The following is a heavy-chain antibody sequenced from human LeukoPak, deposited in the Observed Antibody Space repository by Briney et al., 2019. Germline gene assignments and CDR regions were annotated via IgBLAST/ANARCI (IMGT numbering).Heavy chain of an antibody. D-gene: IGHD1-1*01. CDR3: ARESQQLCYYYYGMDV. CDR1: GFTFSSYW. V-gene: IGHV3-7*01. Sequence: GGSLRLSCAASGFTFSSYWMSWVRQAPGKGLEWVANIKQDGSEKYYVDSVKGRFTISRDNAKNSLYLQMNSLRAEDTAVYYCARESQQLCYYYYGMDVWGQGTTVTVSS. J-gene: IGHJ6*02. CDR2: IKQDGSEK.